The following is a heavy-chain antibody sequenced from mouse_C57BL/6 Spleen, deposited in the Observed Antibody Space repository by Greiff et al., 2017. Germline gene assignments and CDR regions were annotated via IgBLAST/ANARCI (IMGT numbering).Heavy chain of an antibody. Sequence: QVQLQQSGAELVRPGTSVTVSCKASGYAFTNYLLAWVKQRPGHGLEWIGVINPGRGGTNYNEKFKGKATLTADKSSSTAYMQLSSLTSEDSAVYFCARGHGSSYRAWFAYWGQGTLVTVSA. J-gene: IGHJ3*01. CDR1: GYAFTNYL. CDR2: INPGRGGT. V-gene: IGHV1-54*01. D-gene: IGHD1-1*01. CDR3: ARGHGSSYRAWFAY.